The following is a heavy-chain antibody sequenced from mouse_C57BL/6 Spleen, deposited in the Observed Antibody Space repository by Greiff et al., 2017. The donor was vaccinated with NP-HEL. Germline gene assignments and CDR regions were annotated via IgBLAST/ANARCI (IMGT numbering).Heavy chain of an antibody. CDR3: ARDYYGSSYAHYYAMDY. D-gene: IGHD1-1*01. Sequence: EVQLVESGGGLVKPGGSLKLSCAASGFTFSSYAMSWVRQTPEKSLEWVATISDGGSYTYYPDNVKGRFTISRDNAKNNLYLQMSHLKSEDTAMYYCARDYYGSSYAHYYAMDYWGQGTSVTVSS. V-gene: IGHV5-4*01. CDR2: ISDGGSYT. J-gene: IGHJ4*01. CDR1: GFTFSSYA.